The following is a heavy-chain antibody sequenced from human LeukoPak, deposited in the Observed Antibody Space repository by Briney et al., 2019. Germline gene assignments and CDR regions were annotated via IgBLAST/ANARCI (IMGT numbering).Heavy chain of an antibody. J-gene: IGHJ4*02. V-gene: IGHV1-3*01. CDR1: GYTFTSYA. CDR3: ARDSAQGSDEPTYYFDY. CDR2: INAGNGNT. Sequence: GASVKASCKASGYTFTSYAMHWVRQAPGQRLEWMGWINAGNGNTKYSQKFQGRVTITRDTSASTAYMELSSLRSEDTAVYYCARDSAQGSDEPTYYFDYWGQGTLVTVSS. D-gene: IGHD1-14*01.